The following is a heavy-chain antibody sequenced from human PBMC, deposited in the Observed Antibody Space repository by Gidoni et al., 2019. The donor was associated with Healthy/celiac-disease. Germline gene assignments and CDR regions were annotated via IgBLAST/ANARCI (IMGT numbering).Heavy chain of an antibody. CDR1: GFSLSTSGMR. CDR2: IDWDDDK. CDR3: ARTGRGPLDV. Sequence: QVPLKESGPALVKPTQTLTLTCTFSGFSLSTSGMRVSWIRQPPGKALEWLARIDWDDDKFYSTSLKTRLTISKDTSKNQVVLTMTNTDPVDTATYYCARTGRGPLDVWGKGTTVTVSS. J-gene: IGHJ6*04. V-gene: IGHV2-70*04. D-gene: IGHD3-10*01.